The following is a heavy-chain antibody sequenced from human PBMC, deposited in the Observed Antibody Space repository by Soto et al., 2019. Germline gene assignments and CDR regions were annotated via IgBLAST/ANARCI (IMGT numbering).Heavy chain of an antibody. CDR1: GGSFSGYY. V-gene: IGHV4-34*01. CDR2: INHSGST. D-gene: IGHD6-13*01. CDR3: ARGGRLAAAGRDY. J-gene: IGHJ4*02. Sequence: TSETLSLTCAVYGGSFSGYYWSWIRQPPGKGLEWIGEINHSGSTNYNPSLKSRVTISVDTSKNQFSLKLSSVTAADTAVYYCARGGRLAAAGRDYWGQGTLVTVSS.